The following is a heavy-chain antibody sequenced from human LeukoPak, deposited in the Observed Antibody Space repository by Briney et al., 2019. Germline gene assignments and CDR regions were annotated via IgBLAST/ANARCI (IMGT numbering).Heavy chain of an antibody. J-gene: IGHJ5*02. CDR1: GFTFSSYA. CDR2: ISGSGGST. CDR3: RKGLGVGGWLNWFDP. D-gene: IGHD6-19*01. Sequence: GGSLRLSCAASGFTFSSYAMSWVRQAPGRGLEWVSAISGSGGSTYYADSVKGRFTISRDNSKNTLYLQMNSLRAEDTAVYYCRKGLGVGGWLNWFDPWGQGTLVTVSS. V-gene: IGHV3-23*01.